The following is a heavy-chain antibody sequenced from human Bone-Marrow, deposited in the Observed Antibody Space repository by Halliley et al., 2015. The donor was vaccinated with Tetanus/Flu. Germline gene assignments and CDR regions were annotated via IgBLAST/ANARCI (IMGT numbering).Heavy chain of an antibody. CDR2: IYYSGTT. J-gene: IGHJ4*02. D-gene: IGHD2-2*01. CDR3: AILPESTSRLLY. V-gene: IGHV4-39*01. Sequence: TLSHTCSVSGGSVTSSDSLWDWIRQYPGKGLEWIGTIYYSGTTYYNPSLKTRVPMSVDTSSIQFSLQLTSVSAADTAVYYCAILPESTSRLLYWGQGSLVTVSS. CDR1: GGSVTSSDSL.